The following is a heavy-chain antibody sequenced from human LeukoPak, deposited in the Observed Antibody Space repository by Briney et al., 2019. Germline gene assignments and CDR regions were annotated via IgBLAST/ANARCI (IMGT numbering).Heavy chain of an antibody. CDR2: IYHSGST. J-gene: IGHJ5*02. CDR1: GGSISSGGYS. Sequence: SETLSLTCAVSGGSISSGGYSWSWIRQPPGKGLEWIGYIYHSGSTYYNPSLKSRVTISVDRSKNQFSLKLSSVTAADTAVYSCARGVVVVPAAIGAYWFDPWGQGTLVTVSS. V-gene: IGHV4-30-2*01. D-gene: IGHD2-2*01. CDR3: ARGVVVVPAAIGAYWFDP.